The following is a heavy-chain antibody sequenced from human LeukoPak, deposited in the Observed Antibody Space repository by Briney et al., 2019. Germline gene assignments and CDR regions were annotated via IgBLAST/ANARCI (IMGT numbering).Heavy chain of an antibody. CDR2: VYYTGST. CDR1: GDSVTSGGFY. J-gene: IGHJ5*02. V-gene: IGHV4-39*02. Sequence: KSSETLSLTCTVSGDSVTSGGFYWAWLRQPPGRGLERIATVYYTGSTYYNPSLNSRVTISIDTSKNHFSLKLRSVVAPDTAVYYCARHSGSGSLSRPFDPWGQGTLVTVSS. CDR3: ARHSGSGSLSRPFDP. D-gene: IGHD3-10*01.